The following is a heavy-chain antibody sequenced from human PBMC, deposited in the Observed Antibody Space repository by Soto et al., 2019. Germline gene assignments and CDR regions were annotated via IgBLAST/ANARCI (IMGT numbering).Heavy chain of an antibody. J-gene: IGHJ4*02. D-gene: IGHD6-6*01. CDR2: ISGHNGNT. CDR3: ARGVGTTIASRFDY. CDR1: DYTFLNYG. Sequence: ASVKVSCKASDYTFLNYGISWVRQAPGQGLEWMGWISGHNGNTNYAQNFQDRVTMTRDTFISTAYMELSSLRSDDTAVYYCARGVGTTIASRFDYWGQGTLVTVSS. V-gene: IGHV1-18*01.